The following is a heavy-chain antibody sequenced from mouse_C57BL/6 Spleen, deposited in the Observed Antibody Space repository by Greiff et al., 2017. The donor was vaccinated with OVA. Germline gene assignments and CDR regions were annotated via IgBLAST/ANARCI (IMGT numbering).Heavy chain of an antibody. CDR3: ARSRGSSHWYFDV. V-gene: IGHV1-55*01. CDR2: IYPGSGSN. D-gene: IGHD1-1*01. Sequence: QVQLQQPGAELVKPGASVKLSCKASGYTFTSYWITWVKQRPGQGLEWIGDIYPGSGSNNYNEKFKSKATLTVDTSSSTDYRQLSSLTSEDSAVYYCARSRGSSHWYFDVWGTGTTVTVSS. J-gene: IGHJ1*03. CDR1: GYTFTSYW.